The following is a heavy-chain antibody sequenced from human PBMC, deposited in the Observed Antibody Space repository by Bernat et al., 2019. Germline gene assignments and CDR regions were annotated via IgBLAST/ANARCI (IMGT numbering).Heavy chain of an antibody. J-gene: IGHJ4*02. Sequence: EVQLLESGGGLVQPGGSLRLSCAASGFTFSSYAMSWVRQAPGKGLEWVSAISGSGGSTYYADSVRGRFTISRDNSKDTLYLQMNSLRAEDTAVYYCARATSPGKTDVWSGYPYYFDYWGQGTLVTVSS. CDR2: ISGSGGST. CDR1: GFTFSSYA. CDR3: ARATSPGKTDVWSGYPYYFDY. D-gene: IGHD3-3*01. V-gene: IGHV3-23*01.